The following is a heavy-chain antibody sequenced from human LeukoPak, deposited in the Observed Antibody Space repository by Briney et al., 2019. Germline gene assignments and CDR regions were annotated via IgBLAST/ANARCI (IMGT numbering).Heavy chain of an antibody. CDR3: ARDVSSWYGHYYYGMDV. D-gene: IGHD6-13*01. Sequence: SETLSLTCTVSGGSVSSGSYYWSWIRQPPGKGLEWIGYIYYSGSTNYNPSLKSRVTISVDTSKNQFSLKLSSVTAADTAVYYCARDVSSWYGHYYYGMDVWGRGTTVTVSS. J-gene: IGHJ6*02. CDR1: GGSVSSGSYY. V-gene: IGHV4-61*01. CDR2: IYYSGST.